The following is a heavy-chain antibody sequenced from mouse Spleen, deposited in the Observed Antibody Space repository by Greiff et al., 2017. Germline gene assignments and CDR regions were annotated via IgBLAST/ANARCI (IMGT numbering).Heavy chain of an antibody. V-gene: IGHV1-4*02. CDR2: INPSSGYT. J-gene: IGHJ2*01. Sequence: VKVVESAAELARPGASVKMSCKASGYTFTSYTMHWVKQRPGQGLEWIGYINPSSGYTEYNQKFKDKTTLTADKSSSTAYMQLSSLTSEDSAVYYCARDYAFDYWGQGTTLTVSS. CDR3: ARDYAFDY. CDR1: GYTFTSYT. D-gene: IGHD1-1*01.